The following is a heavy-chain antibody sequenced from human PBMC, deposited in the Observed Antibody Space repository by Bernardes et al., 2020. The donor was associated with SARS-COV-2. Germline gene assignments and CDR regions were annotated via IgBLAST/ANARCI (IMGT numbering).Heavy chain of an antibody. CDR3: ARDFGLFGIDV. CDR2: IYSSGST. Sequence: SETLPLTCTVSGGSVSSEDYYWSWLRQPAGKGLEWIGRIYSSGSTTYNPSLKSRVTISVDTSNNQFSLKLSSATAADTAVYYCARDFGLFGIDVWGQGTTVTVSS. J-gene: IGHJ6*02. CDR1: GGSVSSEDYY. V-gene: IGHV4-61*02. D-gene: IGHD3-10*01.